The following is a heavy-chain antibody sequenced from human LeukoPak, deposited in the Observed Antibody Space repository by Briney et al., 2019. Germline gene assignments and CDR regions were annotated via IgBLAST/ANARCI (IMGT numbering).Heavy chain of an antibody. Sequence: GGSLKLSCAASGFAFSDYATHWVRQSPAKGLEWVAVIWYDGSETYSADSVKGRFTISRDNSKNTLYLQMNSLRAEDTAVYYCANTDYYDTSALDYWGQGTLVTVSS. D-gene: IGHD3-22*01. CDR1: GFAFSDYA. CDR2: IWYDGSET. V-gene: IGHV3-33*03. CDR3: ANTDYYDTSALDY. J-gene: IGHJ4*02.